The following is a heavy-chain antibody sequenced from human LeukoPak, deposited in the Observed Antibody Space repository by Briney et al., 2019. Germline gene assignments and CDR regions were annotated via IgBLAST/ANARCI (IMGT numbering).Heavy chain of an antibody. CDR3: ARTFWSGSNWFDP. CDR2: INPNSGGT. D-gene: IGHD3-3*01. CDR1: GYTFTGYY. V-gene: IGHV1-2*06. Sequence: APVKVSCKASGYTFTGYYMHWVRQAPGQGLEWMGRINPNSGGTNYAQKFQGRVTMTRDTSISTAYMELSRLRSDDTAVYYCARTFWSGSNWFDPWGQGTLVTVSS. J-gene: IGHJ5*02.